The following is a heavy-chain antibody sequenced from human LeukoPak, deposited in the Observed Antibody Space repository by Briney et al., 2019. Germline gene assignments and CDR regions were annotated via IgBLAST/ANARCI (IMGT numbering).Heavy chain of an antibody. Sequence: GGSLKLSCAASGFTFSDYYMSWIRQAPGKGLEWVSYISSSGSTIYYADSVKGRFTISRDNAKNSLYLQINSLRAEDTAVYYCARVPTTTVTVDYWGQGTLVTVSS. D-gene: IGHD4-17*01. J-gene: IGHJ4*02. CDR3: ARVPTTTVTVDY. CDR1: GFTFSDYY. CDR2: ISSSGSTI. V-gene: IGHV3-11*01.